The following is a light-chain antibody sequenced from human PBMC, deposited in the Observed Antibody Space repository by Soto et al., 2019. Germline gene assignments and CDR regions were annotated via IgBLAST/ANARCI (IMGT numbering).Light chain of an antibody. V-gene: IGKV1-5*01. CDR1: QSVSNW. J-gene: IGKJ1*01. CDR3: QQSYTTPWT. Sequence: DIQVPQSPSTLSASVGDRVTITCRASQSVSNWLAWYQQKPGKAPKVLIYDVSSLESGVPSRFTGSGSGTDFTLTISTLQPEDFASYYCQQSYTTPWTFGQGTKVDIK. CDR2: DVS.